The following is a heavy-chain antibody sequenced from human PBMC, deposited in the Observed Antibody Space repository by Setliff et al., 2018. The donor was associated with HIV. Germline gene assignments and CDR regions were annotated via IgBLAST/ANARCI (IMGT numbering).Heavy chain of an antibody. V-gene: IGHV4-59*12. CDR2: IYYSGST. Sequence: SETLSLTCTVSGASISSFYWSWIRQPPGKGLDWIGYIYYSGSTNYNPSLKSRVTMSVDTSKNRFSLKLNSVTAADTAVYYCAREGGSSGYCGYFDYWGQGTLVTVSS. CDR1: GASISSFY. D-gene: IGHD3-22*01. J-gene: IGHJ4*02. CDR3: AREGGSSGYCGYFDY.